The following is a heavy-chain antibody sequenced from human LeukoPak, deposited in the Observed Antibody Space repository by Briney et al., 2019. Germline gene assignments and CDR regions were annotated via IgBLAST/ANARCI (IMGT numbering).Heavy chain of an antibody. J-gene: IGHJ6*02. CDR2: INPSGGST. CDR3: ARQIVGATTSGSYYYYGMDV. CDR1: GYTFTSYY. V-gene: IGHV1-46*01. Sequence: ASVKVSRKASGYTFTSYYMHWVRQAPGQGLEWMGIINPSGGSTSYAQKFQGRVTMTRDTSTSTVYMELSSLRSEDTAVYYCARQIVGATTSGSYYYYGMDVWGQGTTVTVSS. D-gene: IGHD1-26*01.